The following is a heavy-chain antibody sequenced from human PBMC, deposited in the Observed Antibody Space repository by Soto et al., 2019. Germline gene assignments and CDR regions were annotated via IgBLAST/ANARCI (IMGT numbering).Heavy chain of an antibody. J-gene: IGHJ5*02. Sequence: SETLSLTCTVSGGSISSGDYYWSWIRQPPGKGLEWIGCIYYSGNTYYTPSLKSRATISVDTSKNQFSLRLSYVTVTDTAVYYCARQSCTSASCPWGWFDPWGQGTLVTVSS. D-gene: IGHD2-2*01. V-gene: IGHV4-30-4*01. CDR2: IYYSGNT. CDR3: ARQSCTSASCPWGWFDP. CDR1: GGSISSGDYY.